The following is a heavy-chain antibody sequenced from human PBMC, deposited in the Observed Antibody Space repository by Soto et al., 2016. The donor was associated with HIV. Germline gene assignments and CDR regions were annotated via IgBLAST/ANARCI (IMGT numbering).Heavy chain of an antibody. CDR1: RLTFSSYA. D-gene: IGHD6-13*01. CDR2: ISGSGGST. CDR3: AEVGAGYSSSWYGAFDY. J-gene: IGHJ4*02. V-gene: IGHV3-23*01. Sequence: EVQLLESGGGLVQPGGPLRLSCAASRLTFSSYAMSWVRQAPGKGLEWVSVISGSGGSTYYADSVKGRFTISRDNSKDTVYLQMNSLRAEDTAVYYCAEVGAGYSSSWYGAFDYWGQGTLVTVSS.